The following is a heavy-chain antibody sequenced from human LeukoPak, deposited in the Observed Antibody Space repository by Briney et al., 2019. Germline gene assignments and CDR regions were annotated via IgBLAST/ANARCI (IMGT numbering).Heavy chain of an antibody. V-gene: IGHV4-59*01. CDR2: IYYSGST. Sequence: TSETLSLTCTVSGGSISSYYWSWIRQPPGKGLEWIGYIYYSGSTNYNPSLKSRVTISVDTSKNQFSLKLSSVTAADTAVYYCARASVAGRGYFDYWGQGTLVTVSS. D-gene: IGHD6-19*01. CDR1: GGSISSYY. CDR3: ARASVAGRGYFDY. J-gene: IGHJ4*02.